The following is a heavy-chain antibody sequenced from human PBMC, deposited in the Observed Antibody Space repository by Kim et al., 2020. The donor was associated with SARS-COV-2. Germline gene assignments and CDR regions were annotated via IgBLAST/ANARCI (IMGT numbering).Heavy chain of an antibody. J-gene: IGHJ3*02. CDR2: IYSGGST. CDR1: GFTVSSNY. Sequence: GGSLRLSCAASGFTVSSNYMSWVRQAPGKGLEWVSVIYSGGSTYYADSVKGRFTISRDNSKNTLYLQMNSLRAEDTAVYYCARSGRMITFGGVIPRAFDIWGQGTMVTVSS. V-gene: IGHV3-66*01. D-gene: IGHD3-16*02. CDR3: ARSGRMITFGGVIPRAFDI.